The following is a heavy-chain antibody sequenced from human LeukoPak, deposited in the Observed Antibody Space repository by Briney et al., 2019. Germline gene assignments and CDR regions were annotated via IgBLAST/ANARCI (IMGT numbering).Heavy chain of an antibody. V-gene: IGHV3-30*02. CDR2: IRYDGSNK. D-gene: IGHD5-18*01. Sequence: GGSLRLSCAASGFTFSSYGMHWVRQAPGKGLEWVAFIRYDGSNKYYADSVKGRFTISRDNSKNTLYLQMNSLRAEDTAVYYCAKEVYSYGYLAVGADYWGQGTLVTVSS. CDR1: GFTFSSYG. J-gene: IGHJ4*02. CDR3: AKEVYSYGYLAVGADY.